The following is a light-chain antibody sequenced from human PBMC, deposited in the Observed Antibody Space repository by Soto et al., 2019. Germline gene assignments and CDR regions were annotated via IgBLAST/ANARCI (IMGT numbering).Light chain of an antibody. CDR3: QQYGSSPRT. CDR2: GAS. Sequence: ETVLTQSPGTLSLSLGERATLSCRASQSVSSSYLAWYQQKPGQAPRLLIYGASSRATGIPDRFSGSGSGTDFTLIISRLEPEDFAVYYCQQYGSSPRTFGQGTKVEIK. J-gene: IGKJ1*01. V-gene: IGKV3-20*01. CDR1: QSVSSSY.